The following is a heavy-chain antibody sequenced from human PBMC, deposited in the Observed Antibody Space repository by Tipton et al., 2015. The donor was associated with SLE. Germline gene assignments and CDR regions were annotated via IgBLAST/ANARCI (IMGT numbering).Heavy chain of an antibody. D-gene: IGHD3-3*01. CDR3: ARDTYYDFWSGYSLLDY. CDR2: IYYSGST. CDR1: GGSISSYY. J-gene: IGHJ4*02. Sequence: TLSLTCTVSGGSISSYYWSWIRQPPGKGLEWIGYIYYSGSTNYNPSLKSRVTISVDTSKNQFSLKLSSVTAADTAVYYCARDTYYDFWSGYSLLDYWGQGTLVTVSS. V-gene: IGHV4-59*01.